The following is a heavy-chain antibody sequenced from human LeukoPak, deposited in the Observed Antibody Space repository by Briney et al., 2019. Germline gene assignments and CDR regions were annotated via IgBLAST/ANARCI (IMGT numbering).Heavy chain of an antibody. D-gene: IGHD1-26*01. Sequence: ASVKVSCKASGYTFTGYYLHWVRQAPGQGLEWMGWINPNSGDTNYAQKSQGRVTMTRDTSISTAYMELSRLRPDDTAVYYCARGVGPRYFDLWGRGTLVTVSS. J-gene: IGHJ2*01. CDR2: INPNSGDT. CDR3: ARGVGPRYFDL. CDR1: GYTFTGYY. V-gene: IGHV1-2*02.